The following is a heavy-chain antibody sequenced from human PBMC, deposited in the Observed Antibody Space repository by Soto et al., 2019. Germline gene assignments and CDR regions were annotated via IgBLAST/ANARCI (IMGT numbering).Heavy chain of an antibody. CDR2: INHSGST. D-gene: IGHD3-10*01. Sequence: SETLSLTCAVYGGSFSGYYWSWIRQPPGKGLEWIGEINHSGSTNYNPSLKSRVTISVDTSKNQFSLKLSSVTAADTAVYYCARKPSTKIITMVRGVIIRQTGFDYWGQGTLVTVSS. V-gene: IGHV4-34*01. CDR1: GGSFSGYY. CDR3: ARKPSTKIITMVRGVIIRQTGFDY. J-gene: IGHJ4*02.